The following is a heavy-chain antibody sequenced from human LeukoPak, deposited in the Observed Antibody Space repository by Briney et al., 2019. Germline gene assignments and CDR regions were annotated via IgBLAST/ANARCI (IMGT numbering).Heavy chain of an antibody. Sequence: GGSLRLSCAASGFTFSSYAMSWVRQAPGEGVEWVSGISGSGGSTYYADSVKGRFTISRDNSKKTLFMQMNSLRAEDTAVYYCANPAASASGGYWGQGTLVTVSS. V-gene: IGHV3-23*01. J-gene: IGHJ4*02. CDR2: ISGSGGST. CDR3: ANPAASASGGY. D-gene: IGHD3-16*01. CDR1: GFTFSSYA.